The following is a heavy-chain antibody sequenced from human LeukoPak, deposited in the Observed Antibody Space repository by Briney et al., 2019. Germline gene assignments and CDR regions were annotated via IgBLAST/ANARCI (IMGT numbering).Heavy chain of an antibody. CDR3: ARGFVFLDF. J-gene: IGHJ4*02. CDR1: GGSIGSGGYY. D-gene: IGHD3-10*01. Sequence: PSQTLSLTCTVSGGSIGSGGYYWTWIRQHPGKGLEWIGYIYYSGLTYYNPSLKSRITISVDASKNQFSLKLTSVTAVDTAVYFCARGFVFLDFWGQGTLVTVSS. CDR2: IYYSGLT. V-gene: IGHV4-31*03.